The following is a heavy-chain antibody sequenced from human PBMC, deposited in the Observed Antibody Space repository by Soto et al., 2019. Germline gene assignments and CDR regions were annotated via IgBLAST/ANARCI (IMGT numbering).Heavy chain of an antibody. Sequence: PSETLSLTCAVYGGSFSGYYWSCIRPPPGKGLEWIGEINHSGSTNYNPSLKSRVNISVDTSTNPFYLELSSVTAADTAVYYCARGLRITMVRGVINSYHVDYWGQGTLVIFSA. CDR2: INHSGST. D-gene: IGHD3-10*01. V-gene: IGHV4-34*01. CDR3: ARGLRITMVRGVINSYHVDY. CDR1: GGSFSGYY. J-gene: IGHJ4*02.